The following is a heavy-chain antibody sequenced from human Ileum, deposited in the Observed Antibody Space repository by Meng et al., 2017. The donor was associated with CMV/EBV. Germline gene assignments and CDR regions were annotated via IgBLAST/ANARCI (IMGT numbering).Heavy chain of an antibody. J-gene: IGHJ4*02. V-gene: IGHV1-46*01. D-gene: IGHD2-2*01. CDR1: GYTFTSYY. CDR2: SNPSGGST. CDR3: AGVATSQLRFDY. Sequence: KASGYTFTSYYMQWVGQGPGQGVEGMGRSNPSGGSTSYAQKFKGRVTMTRDTSTNTVYMELSSMRSEDTAVYYCAGVATSQLRFDYWGQGTLVTVSS.